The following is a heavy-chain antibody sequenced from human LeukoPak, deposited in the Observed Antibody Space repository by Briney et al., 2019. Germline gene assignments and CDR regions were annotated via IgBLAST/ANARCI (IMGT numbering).Heavy chain of an antibody. CDR3: ARNIAAAGTGVHAVEYNWFDP. CDR1: GGSISSSSYY. J-gene: IGHJ5*02. V-gene: IGHV4-39*07. CDR2: IYHSGST. Sequence: SETLSLTCTVSGGSISSSSYYWGWIRQPPGKGLEWIGSIYHSGSTYYNPSLKSRVTISVDTSKNQFSLKLSSVTAADTAVYYCARNIAAAGTGVHAVEYNWFDPWGQGTLVTVSS. D-gene: IGHD6-13*01.